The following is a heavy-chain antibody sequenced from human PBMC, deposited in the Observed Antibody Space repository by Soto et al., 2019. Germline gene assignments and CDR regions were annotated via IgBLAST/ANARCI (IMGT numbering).Heavy chain of an antibody. J-gene: IGHJ6*03. Sequence: GGSLRLSCAASGFTFSSYAMSWVRQAPGKGLEWVSAISGSGGSTYYADSVKGRFTISRDNSKNTLYLQMNSLRAEDTAVYYCAREAPHGSGWYYTMHYYYYMDVWGKGTTVTVSS. CDR1: GFTFSSYA. D-gene: IGHD6-19*01. CDR3: AREAPHGSGWYYTMHYYYYMDV. V-gene: IGHV3-23*01. CDR2: ISGSGGST.